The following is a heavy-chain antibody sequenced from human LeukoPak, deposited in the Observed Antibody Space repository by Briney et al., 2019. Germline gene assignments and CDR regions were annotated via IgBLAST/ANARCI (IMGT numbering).Heavy chain of an antibody. CDR2: ISYDGSNK. V-gene: IGHV3-30*18. D-gene: IGHD5-24*01. CDR3: AKDGVEMAPDV. Sequence: GRSLRLSCAASGFTFSSYGMHWVRQAPGKGLEWVAVISYDGSNKYYADSVKGRFTISRDNSKNTLYLQMNSLRAEDTAVYYCAKDGVEMAPDVWGKGTTVTVSS. J-gene: IGHJ6*04. CDR1: GFTFSSYG.